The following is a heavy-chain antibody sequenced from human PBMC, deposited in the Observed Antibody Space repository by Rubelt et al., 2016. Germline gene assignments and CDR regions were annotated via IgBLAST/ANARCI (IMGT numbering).Heavy chain of an antibody. Sequence: GRFTIFRDNSKNTLYLQMNSLRAEDTAVYYCARVARYCSSTSCYGGVDAFDIWGQGTMVTVSS. CDR3: ARVARYCSSTSCYGGVDAFDI. J-gene: IGHJ3*02. D-gene: IGHD2-2*01. V-gene: IGHV3-30*07.